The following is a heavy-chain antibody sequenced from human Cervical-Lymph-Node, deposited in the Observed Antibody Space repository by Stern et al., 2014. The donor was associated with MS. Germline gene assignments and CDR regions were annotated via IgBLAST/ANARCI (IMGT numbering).Heavy chain of an antibody. V-gene: IGHV1-2*02. CDR3: AREDPPVEMATLV. D-gene: IGHD5-24*01. CDR1: GYTFTGYY. Sequence: VQLVESGAEVKKPGASVKVSCKASGYTFTGYYMHWVRQAPGQGLEWMGWINPNSGGTNFAQKFQGRVTMTRDTSISTAYMELNRLRSDDTAVYYCAREDPPVEMATLVWGQGTMVTVSS. J-gene: IGHJ3*01. CDR2: INPNSGGT.